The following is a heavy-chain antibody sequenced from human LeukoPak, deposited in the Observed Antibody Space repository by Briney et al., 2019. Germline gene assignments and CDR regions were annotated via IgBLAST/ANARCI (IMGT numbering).Heavy chain of an antibody. Sequence: SETLSLTCAVSADSFSSHYWTWIRQPPGKGLEWIGYISDTESTNYNPSLKSQVTISIDTSKNQFSLKLISVTAADTAVYYCARDLVTVTKGFDIWGQGTMVSVSS. CDR2: ISDTEST. CDR3: ARDLVTVTKGFDI. CDR1: ADSFSSHY. D-gene: IGHD4-17*01. V-gene: IGHV4-59*11. J-gene: IGHJ3*02.